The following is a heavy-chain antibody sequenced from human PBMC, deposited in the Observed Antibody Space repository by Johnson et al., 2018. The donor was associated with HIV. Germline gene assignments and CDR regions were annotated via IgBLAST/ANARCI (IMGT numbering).Heavy chain of an antibody. CDR2: FIVVVE. V-gene: IGHV3-53*01. Sequence: VQLVESGGGLIQPGGSLRLSCAASGFSVSSNRRTGSARLQGRGWSGSQLFIVVVEQTTDSVKGRFTISRDNSKNTLYLQMNSLRAEDTAVYYCARVGPGFGVLMDGALGIWGQGTMVTVSS. J-gene: IGHJ3*02. CDR3: ARVGPGFGVLMDGALGI. D-gene: IGHD3-3*01. CDR1: GFSVSSN.